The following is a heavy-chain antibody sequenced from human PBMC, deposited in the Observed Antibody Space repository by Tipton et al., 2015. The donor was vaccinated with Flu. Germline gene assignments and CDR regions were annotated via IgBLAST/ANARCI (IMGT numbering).Heavy chain of an antibody. V-gene: IGHV3-21*01. Sequence: SLRLSCAASGFTFSSYSMNWVRQAPGKGLEWVSSISSSSSYIYYADSVKGRFTISRDNAKNSLYLQMNSLRAEDTAVYYCARDDSGTLLPAFDIWGQGTMVTVSS. J-gene: IGHJ3*02. CDR1: GFTFSSYS. CDR3: ARDDSGTLLPAFDI. D-gene: IGHD1-26*01. CDR2: ISSSSSYI.